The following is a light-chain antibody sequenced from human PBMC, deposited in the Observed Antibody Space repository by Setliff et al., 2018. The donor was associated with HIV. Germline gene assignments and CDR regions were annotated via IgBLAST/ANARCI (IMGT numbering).Light chain of an antibody. V-gene: IGLV2-11*01. Sequence: QSALAQPASVSGSPGQSITISCTGTSSDVGGYNYVSWYQQHSGKAPKLIIYNVIKRPSGVPDRFSGSKSGNTASLTISGLQAEDEADYYCCSYTSTSTSVFGTGTKVTVL. CDR1: SSDVGGYNY. CDR2: NVI. CDR3: CSYTSTSTSV. J-gene: IGLJ1*01.